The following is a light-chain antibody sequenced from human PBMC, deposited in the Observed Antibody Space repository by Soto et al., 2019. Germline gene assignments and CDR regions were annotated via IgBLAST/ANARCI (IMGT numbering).Light chain of an antibody. Sequence: QSVLTQPASVSGSPGQSITISCTGTSSDVGGYNYVSWYQQHPGKAPEIMIYEVSNRPPGVSNRFSGSKSGNTASVTISGLQAEDEADYYCSSYTSSSTLVFGTGTKVTLL. V-gene: IGLV2-14*01. CDR2: EVS. CDR3: SSYTSSSTLV. J-gene: IGLJ1*01. CDR1: SSDVGGYNY.